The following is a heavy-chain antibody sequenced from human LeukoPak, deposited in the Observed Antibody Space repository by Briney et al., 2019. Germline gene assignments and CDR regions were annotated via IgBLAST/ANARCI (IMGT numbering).Heavy chain of an antibody. CDR3: AKGYSGYESYFDY. J-gene: IGHJ4*02. CDR1: GFTFSSYA. D-gene: IGHD5-12*01. Sequence: GGSLRLSCAASGFTFSSYAMSWVRQAPGKGLEWVSAISGSGGSTYYAGSVKGRFTISRDNSKNTLYLQMNSLRAEDTAVYYCAKGYSGYESYFDYWGQGTLVTVSS. V-gene: IGHV3-23*01. CDR2: ISGSGGST.